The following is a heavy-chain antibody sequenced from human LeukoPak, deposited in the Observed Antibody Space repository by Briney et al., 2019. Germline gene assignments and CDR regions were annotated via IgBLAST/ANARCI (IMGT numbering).Heavy chain of an antibody. CDR3: ARDRGPAAAIFDY. D-gene: IGHD2-2*01. Sequence: SETLSLTCTVSGYSISSGYYWGWIRQPPGKGLEWIGSIYHSGSTYYNPSLKSRVTISVDTSKNQFSLKLSSVTAADTAVYYCARDRGPAAAIFDYWGQGTLATVSS. V-gene: IGHV4-38-2*02. CDR2: IYHSGST. CDR1: GYSISSGYY. J-gene: IGHJ4*02.